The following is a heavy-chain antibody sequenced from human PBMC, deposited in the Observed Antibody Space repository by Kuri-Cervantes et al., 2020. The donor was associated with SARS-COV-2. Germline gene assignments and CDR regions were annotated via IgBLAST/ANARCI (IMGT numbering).Heavy chain of an antibody. CDR1: GYSISSGYY. J-gene: IGHJ4*02. V-gene: IGHV4-38-2*01. D-gene: IGHD1-7*01. Sequence: SETLSLTCDVSGYSISSGYYWGWIRQSPGKGLEWIGYIYYSGSTNYNPSLKSRVTISVDTSKNQFSLKLSSVTAADTAVYYCARVPITGTTVYFDYWGQGTLVTVSS. CDR2: IYYSGST. CDR3: ARVPITGTTVYFDY.